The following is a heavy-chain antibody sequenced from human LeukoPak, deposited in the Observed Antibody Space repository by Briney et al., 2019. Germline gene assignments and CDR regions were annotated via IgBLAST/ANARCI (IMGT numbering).Heavy chain of an antibody. D-gene: IGHD3-9*01. CDR1: RFTFSSYK. V-gene: IGHV3-48*01. CDR3: AKSIDFTGYSSWDY. J-gene: IGHJ4*02. CDR2: ISSTSSTI. Sequence: GGSLRLSCAASRFTFSSYKMNWVRQAPGKGLEWVSYISSTSSTIYYADSVKGRFTISRDNAKNSLYLQMNSLRAEDTAVYYCAKSIDFTGYSSWDYWGRGTLVTVSS.